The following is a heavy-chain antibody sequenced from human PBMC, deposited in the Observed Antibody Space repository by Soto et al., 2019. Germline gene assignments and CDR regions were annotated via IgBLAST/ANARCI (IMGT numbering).Heavy chain of an antibody. Sequence: GGTLRLCCAASGFTFSGYSMNWVRQAPGKGLEWVASITYSRSNIYYADSVKGRFTISRDNSKNTLYLQMNSLRAEDTAVYYYSREIVLKVYDDTSWFDPWGQGTLVTVSS. J-gene: IGHJ5*02. D-gene: IGHD2-8*01. CDR2: ITYSRSNI. V-gene: IGHV3-30*03. CDR1: GFTFSGYS. CDR3: SREIVLKVYDDTSWFDP.